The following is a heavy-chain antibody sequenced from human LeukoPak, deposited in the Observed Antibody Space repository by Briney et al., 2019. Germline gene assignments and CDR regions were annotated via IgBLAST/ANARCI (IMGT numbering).Heavy chain of an antibody. CDR1: GFIFSSYS. D-gene: IGHD2-21*01. Sequence: GGSLRLSCAASGFIFSSYSMNWVRQAPGKGLEWVANIKQDGSEKYYVDSVKGRFTISRDNAKNSLYLQMNSLRAEDTAVYYCARTTDWGNYFDYWGQGTLVTVSS. J-gene: IGHJ4*02. CDR2: IKQDGSEK. CDR3: ARTTDWGNYFDY. V-gene: IGHV3-7*01.